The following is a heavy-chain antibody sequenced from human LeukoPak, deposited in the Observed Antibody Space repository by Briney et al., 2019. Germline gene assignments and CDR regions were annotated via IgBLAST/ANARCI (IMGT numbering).Heavy chain of an antibody. Sequence: GGSLRLSCAASGFTFTTYDMHWVRQATGKGLEWVSAIGTAGDTYYPGSVKGRFTISRENAKNSLYLQMNSLRAGDTAVYYCARDRGGGHMDVWGKGTTVTISS. CDR2: IGTAGDT. CDR3: ARDRGGGHMDV. V-gene: IGHV3-13*01. CDR1: GFTFTTYD. D-gene: IGHD2-15*01. J-gene: IGHJ6*03.